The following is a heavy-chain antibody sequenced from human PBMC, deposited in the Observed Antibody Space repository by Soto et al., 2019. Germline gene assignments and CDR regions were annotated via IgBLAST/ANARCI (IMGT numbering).Heavy chain of an antibody. D-gene: IGHD2-8*02. V-gene: IGHV4-30-4*01. CDR1: GDSISNTNYY. J-gene: IGHJ2*01. CDR2: IYYSGST. CDR3: ARGYYCTGGACYRRRYFDL. Sequence: QVQLQESGPGLVKPSQTLSLTCTVSGDSISNTNYYWSWIRQPPGAALEWIGYIYYSGSTYYNPSLKSRVPLSVDAAKNQVSLNLQYVSAADAAVYYCARGYYCTGGACYRRRYFDLWGRGTLVTVSS.